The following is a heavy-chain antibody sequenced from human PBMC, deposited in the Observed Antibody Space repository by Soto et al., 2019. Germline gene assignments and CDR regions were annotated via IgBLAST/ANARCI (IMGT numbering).Heavy chain of an antibody. Sequence: SETLSLTCTVSGGSVSSGSYYWSWIRQPPGKGLEWIGYIYHSGSTSYNPSLKSRVTIPVDTSKNQFSLKLSSVTAADTAVYYCARVVVADYYFDYWGQGTLVTVSS. V-gene: IGHV4-61*01. J-gene: IGHJ4*02. CDR2: IYHSGST. CDR1: GGSVSSGSYY. D-gene: IGHD2-15*01. CDR3: ARVVVADYYFDY.